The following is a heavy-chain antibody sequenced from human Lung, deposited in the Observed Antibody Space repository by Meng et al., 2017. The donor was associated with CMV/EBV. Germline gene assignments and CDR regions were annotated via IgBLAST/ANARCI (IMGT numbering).Heavy chain of an antibody. Sequence: GESLKISCAASGFTFSDYSMNWVRQAPGKGLEWVSSISSSSTYIHYADSVKGRFTISRDNAKNSVYLQMNSLRDEDTAVYYCARDLYSGSYFGTGYYYGMNVXGQGXTVTVSS. CDR1: GFTFSDYS. J-gene: IGHJ6*02. CDR2: ISSSSTYI. CDR3: ARDLYSGSYFGTGYYYGMNV. D-gene: IGHD1-26*01. V-gene: IGHV3-21*01.